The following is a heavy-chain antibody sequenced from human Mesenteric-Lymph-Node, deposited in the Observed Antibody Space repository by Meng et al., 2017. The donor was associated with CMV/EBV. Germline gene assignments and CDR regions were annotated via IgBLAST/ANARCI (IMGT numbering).Heavy chain of an antibody. CDR2: IYYTGST. J-gene: IGHJ5*02. CDR3: ARGRAWFDP. Sequence: SETLSLTCTVSGGYISSYYWSWIRQPPGKGLEWIGYIYYTGSTNYNPSLKSRVTISVDTSKNQFSLKLNSVTAADTAVYYCARGRAWFDPWGQGTLVTVSS. CDR1: GGYISSYY. V-gene: IGHV4-59*01.